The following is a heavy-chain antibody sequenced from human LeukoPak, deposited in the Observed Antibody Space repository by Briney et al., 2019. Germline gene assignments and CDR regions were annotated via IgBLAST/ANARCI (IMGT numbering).Heavy chain of an antibody. CDR3: ARESDIVVVPAAST. J-gene: IGHJ5*02. CDR1: GGSISSGSYY. Sequence: PSETLSLTCTVAGGSISSGSYYWSWIRQPAGKGLEWIGHIYTSGSTNYNPSLKSRVTISVDTSKNQFSLKLSSVTAADTAVYYCARESDIVVVPAASTWGQGTLVTVSS. D-gene: IGHD2-2*01. V-gene: IGHV4-61*09. CDR2: IYTSGST.